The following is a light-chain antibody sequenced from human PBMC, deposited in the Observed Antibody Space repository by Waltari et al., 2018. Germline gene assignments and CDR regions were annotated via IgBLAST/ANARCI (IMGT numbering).Light chain of an antibody. CDR3: QQYGSSVPFT. CDR2: GAS. V-gene: IGKV3-20*01. CDR1: QGVSSSY. Sequence: EIVLTQSPGTLSLSPGERATLSCRASQGVSSSYLAWYQQKPGQAPRLLFYGASSRATGIPDRFSGSGSGTDFTLTISRLEVEDVAVYYCQQYGSSVPFTFGPGTKVDIK. J-gene: IGKJ3*01.